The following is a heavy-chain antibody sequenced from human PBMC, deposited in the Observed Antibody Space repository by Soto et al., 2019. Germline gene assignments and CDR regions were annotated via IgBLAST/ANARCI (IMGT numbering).Heavy chain of an antibody. Sequence: EVQLVESGGGLVQPGGSLRLSCAASGFTFSGSPMHWVRHAPGKGLEWVAYIDRSSRTIYYADSVKGRFTISRDNAKNSLYLHMNSLGDEDTAVYYCARDGGYSYAPFDYLGQGTLVTVSS. CDR3: ARDGGYSYAPFDY. CDR1: GFTFSGSP. CDR2: IDRSSRTI. D-gene: IGHD5-18*01. V-gene: IGHV3-48*02. J-gene: IGHJ4*02.